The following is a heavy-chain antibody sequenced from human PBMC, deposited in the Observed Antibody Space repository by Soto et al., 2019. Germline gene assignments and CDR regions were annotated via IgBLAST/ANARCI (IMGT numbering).Heavy chain of an antibody. CDR3: AKDVKLIVVVPAAHY. Sequence: PGGSLRLSCAASGFTFSSYSMNWVRQAPGKGLEWVAAICNDSSYKYYADSVKGRFTISRDNSKNTLFLQMNSLRAEDTAVYYCAKDVKLIVVVPAAHYWGQGTPVTVSS. J-gene: IGHJ4*02. D-gene: IGHD2-2*01. CDR1: GFTFSSYS. CDR2: ICNDSSYK. V-gene: IGHV3-21*04.